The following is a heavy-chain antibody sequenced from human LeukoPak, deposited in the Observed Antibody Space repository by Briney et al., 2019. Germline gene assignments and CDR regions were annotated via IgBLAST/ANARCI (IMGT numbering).Heavy chain of an antibody. J-gene: IGHJ6*02. D-gene: IGHD4-17*01. CDR3: ARGGSTVTRGMDV. V-gene: IGHV4-4*02. Sequence: SEILSLTCAVSAGSINSPESWSWVRQPPGKGLEWIGDRYHSGGTNYNPSLKSRVTISVDRSKNQFSLKLSSVTAADTAVYYCARGGSTVTRGMDVWGQGTTVTVSS. CDR2: RYHSGGT. CDR1: AGSINSPES.